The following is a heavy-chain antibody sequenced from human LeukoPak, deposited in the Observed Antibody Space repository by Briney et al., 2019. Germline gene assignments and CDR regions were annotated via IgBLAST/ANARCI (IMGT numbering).Heavy chain of an antibody. D-gene: IGHD2-15*01. CDR1: GFTFDDYA. CDR3: ATLFQPDIVVVVAGDRFDP. Sequence: PGGSLRLSCAASGFTFDDYAMHWVRQAPGKGLEWVSGISWDSGSIGYADSVKGRFTISRDNAKNSLYLQMNSLRAEDTAVYYCATLFQPDIVVVVAGDRFDPWGQGTLVTVSS. V-gene: IGHV3-9*01. J-gene: IGHJ5*02. CDR2: ISWDSGSI.